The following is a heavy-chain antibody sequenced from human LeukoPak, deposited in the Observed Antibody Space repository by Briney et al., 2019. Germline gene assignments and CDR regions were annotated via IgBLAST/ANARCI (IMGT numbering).Heavy chain of an antibody. CDR1: GYTFTSYD. D-gene: IGHD5-18*01. CDR2: MNPNSGNT. CDR3: ARVGYSYGFFNYYYGMDV. Sequence: ASVKVSCKASGYTFTSYDINWVRQATGQGLEWMGWMNPNSGNTGYAQKFQGRVTMTRNTPISTAYMELSSLRSEDTAVYYCARVGYSYGFFNYYYGMDVWGQGTTVTVSS. J-gene: IGHJ6*02. V-gene: IGHV1-8*01.